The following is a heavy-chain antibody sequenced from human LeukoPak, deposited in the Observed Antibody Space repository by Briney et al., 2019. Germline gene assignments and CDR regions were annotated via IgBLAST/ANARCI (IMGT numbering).Heavy chain of an antibody. CDR1: GFAFSAYW. J-gene: IGHJ4*02. V-gene: IGHV3-74*01. D-gene: IGHD3-16*01. CDR2: INEDATTI. Sequence: PGGSLRLSCAASGFAFSAYWMHWVRQAPGKGLEWVSRINEDATTITYADSVKGRFIISRDNSKKSLYLQMNNLRAEDTAVYYCVRDLILVWTPGDDFDFWGQGTLVIDSS. CDR3: VRDLILVWTPGDDFDF.